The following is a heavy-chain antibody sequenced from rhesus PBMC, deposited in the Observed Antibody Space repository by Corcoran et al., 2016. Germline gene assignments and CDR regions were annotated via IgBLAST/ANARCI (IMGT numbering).Heavy chain of an antibody. CDR2: IGGSRVSN. CDR3: ARNAVGTVFDH. J-gene: IGHJ4*01. Sequence: QVQLQESGPGLVKPSETLSLSCTVSGASISGYYWNWIRQPPGKGLDWIGYIGGSRVSNYNAPSFRSRVTISIDTPKKEFSLNLTSVTAADTAVYYCARNAVGTVFDHWGQGVLVTVSS. CDR1: GASISGYY. V-gene: IGHV4-165*02. D-gene: IGHD5-24*01.